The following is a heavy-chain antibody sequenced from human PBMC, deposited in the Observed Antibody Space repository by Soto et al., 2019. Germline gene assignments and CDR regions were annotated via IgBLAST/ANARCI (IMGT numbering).Heavy chain of an antibody. J-gene: IGHJ4*02. V-gene: IGHV1-69*08. CDR2: IIPILGIA. CDR3: ARDAELHQYFDY. D-gene: IGHD1-26*01. Sequence: QVQLVQSGAEVKKPGSAVKVSCKASGGTFSSYTISWVRQAPGQGVEWMGRIIPILGIANYAQKFKGRVTITADKSATTAYMELSSRRSAAPAVSYCARDAELHQYFDYWGQGTLVTVSS. CDR1: GGTFSSYT.